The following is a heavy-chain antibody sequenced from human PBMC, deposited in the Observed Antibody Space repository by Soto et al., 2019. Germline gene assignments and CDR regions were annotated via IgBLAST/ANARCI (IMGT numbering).Heavy chain of an antibody. Sequence: GESLKISGKVSGYRFTRYWVAWVRQMPGKGLEWMGIIYPGDSTTRYSPSFQGQVTISVDTSKNQFSLKLSSVTAADTAVYYCARHSDCSSTSCYGRPRYSSGWYYSDYWGQGTLVTVSS. CDR3: ARHSDCSSTSCYGRPRYSSGWYYSDY. CDR1: GYRFTRYW. CDR2: IYPGDSTT. J-gene: IGHJ4*02. D-gene: IGHD2-2*01. V-gene: IGHV5-51*01.